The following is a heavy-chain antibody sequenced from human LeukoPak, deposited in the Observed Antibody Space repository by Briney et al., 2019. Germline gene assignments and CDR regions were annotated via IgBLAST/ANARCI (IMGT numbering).Heavy chain of an antibody. CDR3: ARPMYYYDSSGSLAV. CDR1: GFTFSSYG. J-gene: IGHJ6*02. CDR2: ISSDGKNK. V-gene: IGHV3-30*04. Sequence: GGSLRLSCAASGFTFSSYGIRWVRQAPGKWLEWVALISSDGKNKYYADSVKGRFTISRDNSKNTLNLQMNSLGAEDTAVYYCARPMYYYDSSGSLAVWGQGTTVTVTS. D-gene: IGHD3-22*01.